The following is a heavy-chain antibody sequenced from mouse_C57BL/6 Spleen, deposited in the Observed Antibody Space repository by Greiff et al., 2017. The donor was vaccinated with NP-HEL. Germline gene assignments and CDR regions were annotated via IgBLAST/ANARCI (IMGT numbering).Heavy chain of an antibody. Sequence: VQLKESGPELVKPGASVKIPCKASGYTFTDYNMDWVKQSHGKSLEWIGDINPNNGGTIYNQKFKGKATLTVDKSSSTAYMELRSLTSADTAVYYCAREEAYRAMDYWGQGTSVTVSS. J-gene: IGHJ4*01. V-gene: IGHV1-18*01. CDR1: GYTFTDYN. CDR3: AREEAYRAMDY. CDR2: INPNNGGT. D-gene: IGHD3-2*02.